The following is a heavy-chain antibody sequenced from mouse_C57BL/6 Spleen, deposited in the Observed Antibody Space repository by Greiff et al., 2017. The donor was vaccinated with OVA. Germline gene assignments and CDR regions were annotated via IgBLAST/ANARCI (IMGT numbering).Heavy chain of an antibody. V-gene: IGHV5-17*01. J-gene: IGHJ3*01. CDR2: ISSGSSTI. CDR3: ARRDYGNFAY. Sequence: EVKLVESGGGLVKPGGSLKLSCAASGFTFSDYGMHWVRQAPEKGLEWVAYISSGSSTIYYADTVKGRCTISRDNAKNTLFLQMTSLRSEDTAMYYCARRDYGNFAYWGQGTLVTVSA. D-gene: IGHD1-1*01. CDR1: GFTFSDYG.